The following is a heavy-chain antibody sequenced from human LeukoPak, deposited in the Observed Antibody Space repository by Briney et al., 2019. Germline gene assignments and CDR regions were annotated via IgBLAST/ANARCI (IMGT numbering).Heavy chain of an antibody. Sequence: GWINPNSGGTNYAQKFQGRVTMTRDTSISTAYMELSRLRSDDTAVYYCARNYGGNSPFDYWGQGTLVTVSS. V-gene: IGHV1-2*02. CDR3: ARNYGGNSPFDY. CDR2: INPNSGGT. J-gene: IGHJ4*02. D-gene: IGHD4-23*01.